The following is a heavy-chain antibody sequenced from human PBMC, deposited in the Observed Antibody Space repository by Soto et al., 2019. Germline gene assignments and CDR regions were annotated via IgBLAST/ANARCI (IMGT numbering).Heavy chain of an antibody. CDR3: ARLNLRGAFGMDV. J-gene: IGHJ6*02. CDR1: GGSINNGGYY. D-gene: IGHD3-10*01. CDR2: IYYSGST. Sequence: SETLSLTCTVSGGSINNGGYYWSWIRQHPGKGLEWIGYIYYSGSTNYNPSLKSRVTISVDTSKNQFSLKLSSVTAADTAVYYCARLNLRGAFGMDVWGQGTTVNVSS. V-gene: IGHV4-61*08.